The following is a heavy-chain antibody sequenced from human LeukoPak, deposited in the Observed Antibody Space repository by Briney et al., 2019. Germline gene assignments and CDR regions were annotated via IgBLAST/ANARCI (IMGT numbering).Heavy chain of an antibody. CDR2: IYYSGST. CDR3: ARHSGSYEPVDY. CDR1: GGSISSSSYY. Sequence: PSETLSLTCTVSGGSISSSSYYWGWIRQPPGKGLEWIGSIYYSGSTYYNPSLRSRVTISVDTSKNQFSLKLSSVTAADTAVYYCARHSGSYEPVDYWGQGTLVTVSS. J-gene: IGHJ4*02. V-gene: IGHV4-39*01. D-gene: IGHD1-26*01.